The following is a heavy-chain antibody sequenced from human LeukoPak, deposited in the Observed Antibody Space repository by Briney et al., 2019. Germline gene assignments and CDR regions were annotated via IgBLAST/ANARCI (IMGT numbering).Heavy chain of an antibody. Sequence: PSETLSLTCTVSGGSISSSSYYWGWIRQPPGKGLEWIGSIYYSGSTYYNPSLKSRVTISVDTSTNQFSLKVTSVTAADSAVYYCARTTRYCSGGSCYGAVENFDYWGQGTLVTVSS. CDR3: ARTTRYCSGGSCYGAVENFDY. CDR1: GGSISSSSYY. J-gene: IGHJ4*02. CDR2: IYYSGST. D-gene: IGHD2-15*01. V-gene: IGHV4-39*07.